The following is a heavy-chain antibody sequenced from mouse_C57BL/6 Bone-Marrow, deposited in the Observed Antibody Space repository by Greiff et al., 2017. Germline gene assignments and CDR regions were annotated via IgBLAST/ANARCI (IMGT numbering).Heavy chain of an antibody. CDR3: AREGSLYYYGSSGYFDV. D-gene: IGHD1-1*01. V-gene: IGHV1-81*01. J-gene: IGHJ1*03. Sequence: VKLMESGAELARPGASVKLSCKASGYTFTSYGISWVKQSTGQGLEWIGEIYPRSGNTYYNEKFKGKATLTADKSSSTAYMELRSLTSEDSAVYFCAREGSLYYYGSSGYFDVWGTGTTVTVSS. CDR1: GYTFTSYG. CDR2: IYPRSGNT.